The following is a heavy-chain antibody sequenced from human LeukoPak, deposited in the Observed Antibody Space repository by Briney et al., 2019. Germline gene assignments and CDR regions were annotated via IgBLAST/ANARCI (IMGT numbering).Heavy chain of an antibody. CDR1: GGSLTRPTYF. CDR2: IYSSGSV. CDR3: ARFRSGGWYYFDS. J-gene: IGHJ4*02. D-gene: IGHD6-19*01. V-gene: IGHV4-61*01. Sequence: PSETLSLTCTVSGGSLTRPTYFQWSWIRQPPGKGLELIGKIYSSGSVKFNPALESRLTMSLDTSRSQFFLQLSSVTAEDSAVYYCARFRSGGWYYFDSWGQGTRVTVSS.